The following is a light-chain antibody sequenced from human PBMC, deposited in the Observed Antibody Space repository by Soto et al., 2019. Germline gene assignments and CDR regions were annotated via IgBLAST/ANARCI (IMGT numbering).Light chain of an antibody. V-gene: IGLV2-14*01. CDR1: SSDVGGYDY. Sequence: QSALTQPASVSGSLGQSITISCTGTSSDVGGYDYVSWYQQHPGKDPKVVIFEVTYRPSGVSSRFSGSKSGNTASLTVSGLQAEDEGDYYCSSYTTSSTVVFGGGTKRTGL. J-gene: IGLJ2*01. CDR2: EVT. CDR3: SSYTTSSTVV.